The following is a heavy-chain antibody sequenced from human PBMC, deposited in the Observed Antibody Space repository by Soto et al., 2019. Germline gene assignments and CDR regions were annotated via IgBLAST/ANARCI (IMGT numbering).Heavy chain of an antibody. CDR1: GYTFTSYD. CDR3: AKHPEPYYDSSGSYRMDV. V-gene: IGHV1-8*01. J-gene: IGHJ6*02. D-gene: IGHD3-22*01. CDR2: MNPNSGNT. Sequence: ASVKVSCKASGYTFTSYDINWVRQATGQGLEWMGWMNPNSGNTGYAQKFQGRVTMTRNTSISTAYMELSSLRSGDTAVYYCAKHPEPYYDSSGSYRMDVWGQGTTVTGSS.